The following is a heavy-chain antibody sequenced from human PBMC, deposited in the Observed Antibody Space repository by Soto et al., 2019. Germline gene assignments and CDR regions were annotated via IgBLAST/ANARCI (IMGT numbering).Heavy chain of an antibody. J-gene: IGHJ4*02. D-gene: IGHD5-12*01. Sequence: QVQLVESGGGVVQPGRSLRLSCAASGFTFSSYAMHWVRQAPGKGLEWVAVISYDGSNKYYADSVKGRFTISRDNSQNTLYLQMNSLRAEDTAVYYCARDFSEDGYKLVDYWGQGTLVTVSS. CDR1: GFTFSSYA. CDR3: ARDFSEDGYKLVDY. V-gene: IGHV3-30-3*01. CDR2: ISYDGSNK.